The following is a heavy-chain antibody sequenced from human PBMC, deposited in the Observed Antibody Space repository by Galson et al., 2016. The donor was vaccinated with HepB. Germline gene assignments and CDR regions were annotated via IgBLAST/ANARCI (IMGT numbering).Heavy chain of an antibody. CDR3: ARQRTTVETADDSYDV. CDR2: IDPMDSHL. Sequence: QSGAEVKKPGESLTISCKASGYRFSSYWITWVRQMPGKGLEWVGRIDPMDSHLKYSPSFQGHVIISTDKSISTVYLQWRSLKASDTAMYYCARQRTTVETADDSYDVWGQGTTVSVSS. D-gene: IGHD4-23*01. CDR1: GYRFSSYW. J-gene: IGHJ3*01. V-gene: IGHV5-10-1*01.